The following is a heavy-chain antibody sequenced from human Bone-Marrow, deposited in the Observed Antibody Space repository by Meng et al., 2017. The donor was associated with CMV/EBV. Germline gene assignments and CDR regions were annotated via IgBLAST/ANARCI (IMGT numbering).Heavy chain of an antibody. Sequence: GGSLRLSCAASGFTFSSYSMNWVRQAPGKGLEWVSYISSSGSTIYYADSVKGRFTISRDNAKNSLYLQMNSLRAEDTAVYYCARDGPGSGSYPTSYYYYGMDVWGQGTTVTVSS. J-gene: IGHJ6*02. CDR2: ISSSGSTI. D-gene: IGHD3-10*01. CDR1: GFTFSSYS. CDR3: ARDGPGSGSYPTSYYYYGMDV. V-gene: IGHV3-48*04.